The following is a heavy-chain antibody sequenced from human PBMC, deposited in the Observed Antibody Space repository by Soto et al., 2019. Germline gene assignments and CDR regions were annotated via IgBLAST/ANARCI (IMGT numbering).Heavy chain of an antibody. Sequence: QVQLVESGGGVVQPGRSLRLSCAASGFTFSSYAMHWVRQAPGKGLEWVAVISYDGSNKYYADSVKGRFTISRDNSKNTLYLQMNSLRAEDTAVYYCARTVGYCISTSCLYDAFDIWGQGTMVTVSS. V-gene: IGHV3-30-3*01. CDR2: ISYDGSNK. D-gene: IGHD2-2*01. CDR3: ARTVGYCISTSCLYDAFDI. J-gene: IGHJ3*02. CDR1: GFTFSSYA.